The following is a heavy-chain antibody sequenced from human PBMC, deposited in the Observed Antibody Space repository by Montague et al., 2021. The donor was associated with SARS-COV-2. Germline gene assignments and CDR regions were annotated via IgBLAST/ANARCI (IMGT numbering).Heavy chain of an antibody. V-gene: IGHV4-61*02. CDR3: ARMGWLRGWFDP. Sequence: TLSLTCTVYGGSISSGSYYWSWIRQPAGKGLEWIGRIYTSGSNNYNPSLKSRVTISVDTSKNQFSLKLSSVTAADTAVYYCARMGWLRGWFDPWGQGTLVTVSS. D-gene: IGHD5-12*01. CDR2: IYTSGSN. CDR1: GGSISSGSYY. J-gene: IGHJ5*02.